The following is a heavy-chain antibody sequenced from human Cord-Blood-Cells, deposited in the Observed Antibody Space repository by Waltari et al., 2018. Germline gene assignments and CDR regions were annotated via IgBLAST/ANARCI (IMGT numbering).Heavy chain of an antibody. CDR3: ARDGSYSSSWYAFDI. D-gene: IGHD6-13*01. Sequence: EVQLVESGGGLVKPGGSLRLSCVASGFTFSSYSMNWVRQAPGKGLEWVSSISSSSSYIYDADSVKGRFTISRDNAKNSLYLQMNSLRAEDTAVYYCARDGSYSSSWYAFDIWGQGTMVTVSS. V-gene: IGHV3-21*01. CDR2: ISSSSSYI. J-gene: IGHJ3*02. CDR1: GFTFSSYS.